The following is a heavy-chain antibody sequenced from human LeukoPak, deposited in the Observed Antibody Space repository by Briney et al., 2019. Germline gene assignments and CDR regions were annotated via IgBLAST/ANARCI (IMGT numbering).Heavy chain of an antibody. V-gene: IGHV4-39*01. Sequence: PSETLSLTCTVSGGSISSSTYYWGWIRQPPGKGLEWIGSIYYSGSTYYNPSLKSRVTISVDTSKNQFSLKLSSVTAADTAMYYCARLGFRTGDNSLADYWGRGTQVTVSS. CDR3: ARLGFRTGDNSLADY. D-gene: IGHD2-8*02. J-gene: IGHJ4*02. CDR2: IYYSGST. CDR1: GGSISSSTYY.